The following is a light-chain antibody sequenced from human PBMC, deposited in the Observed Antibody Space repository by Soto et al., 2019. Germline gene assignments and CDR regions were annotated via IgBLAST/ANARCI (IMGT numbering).Light chain of an antibody. J-gene: IGKJ1*01. V-gene: IGKV2-28*01. Sequence: DSVMTQSPLSLPVTPVEPASISCRSSQSLLHRNGYNYLDWYLQKPGQSPQLLIYLGSNRASGVPDRFSGSGSGTDFTLKISRVEAEDVGVYYCMQALQTRTFGQGTKVDIK. CDR2: LGS. CDR3: MQALQTRT. CDR1: QSLLHRNGYNY.